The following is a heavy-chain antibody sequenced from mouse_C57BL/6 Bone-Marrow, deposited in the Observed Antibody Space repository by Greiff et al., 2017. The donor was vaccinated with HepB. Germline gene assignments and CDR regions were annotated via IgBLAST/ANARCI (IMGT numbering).Heavy chain of an antibody. Sequence: DVKLVESGGGLVQPGGSLKLSCAASGFTFSDYYMYWVRQTPEKRLEWVAYISNGGGSTYYPDTVKGRFTISRDNAKNTLYLQMSRLKSEDTAMYYCARGGDGYYEDYAMDYWGQGTSVTVSS. CDR2: ISNGGGST. CDR3: ARGGDGYYEDYAMDY. V-gene: IGHV5-12*01. J-gene: IGHJ4*01. D-gene: IGHD2-3*01. CDR1: GFTFSDYY.